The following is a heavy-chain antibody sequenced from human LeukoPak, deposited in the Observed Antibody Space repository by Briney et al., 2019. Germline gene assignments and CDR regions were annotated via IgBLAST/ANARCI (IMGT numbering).Heavy chain of an antibody. Sequence: PSETLSLTCTVSGGPISSYSWNWIRQPPGKGLEWIGRIYYSGSTQFNPSRKSRVIMSVDTSTNQFSLKLNSVTAADTAVYYCARRRVEMTTITEDNWFDPWGQGTLVTVSS. D-gene: IGHD5-24*01. CDR3: ARRRVEMTTITEDNWFDP. CDR2: IYYSGST. V-gene: IGHV4-59*08. J-gene: IGHJ5*02. CDR1: GGPISSYS.